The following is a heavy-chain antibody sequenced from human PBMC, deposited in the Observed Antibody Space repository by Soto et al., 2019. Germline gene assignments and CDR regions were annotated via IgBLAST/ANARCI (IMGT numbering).Heavy chain of an antibody. CDR2: IYNDGST. J-gene: IGHJ5*02. CDR3: ATEWPGRGFDH. D-gene: IGHD3-10*01. CDR1: GFTFSSYA. V-gene: IGHV3-53*01. Sequence: PGGSLRLSCAASGFTFSSYAMSWVRQAPRKGLQWVSAIYNDGSTFYADSVQGRFTISRDNSKNTLFLQMNSLRGEDTAVYYCATEWPGRGFDHWGQGTLVTVSS.